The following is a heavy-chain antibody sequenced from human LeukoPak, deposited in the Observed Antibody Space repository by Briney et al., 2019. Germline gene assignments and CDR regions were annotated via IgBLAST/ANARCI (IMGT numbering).Heavy chain of an antibody. CDR3: ARHHKEMYYYDSSGYYSPSFSDY. D-gene: IGHD3-22*01. CDR1: GGSVSSGSYY. J-gene: IGHJ4*02. Sequence: KPSETLSLTCTVSGGSVSSGSYYWSWIRQPPGKGLEWIGYIYYSGDTNSNPSLKTRLTISVDTSKNQFSLKLSSVPAADTAVYYCARHHKEMYYYDSSGYYSPSFSDYWGQGTLVTVSS. V-gene: IGHV4-61*01. CDR2: IYYSGDT.